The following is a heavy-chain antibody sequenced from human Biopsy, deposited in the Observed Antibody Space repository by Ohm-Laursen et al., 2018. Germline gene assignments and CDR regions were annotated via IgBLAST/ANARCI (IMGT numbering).Heavy chain of an antibody. Sequence: SQTLSLTCTVSGGSISSYYWNWIRQPAGGGLEYIGRLYTTGSTNYNPSLRSRVTMSADTSKNQFSLNLRSVTAADTAVYFCARSIDYGNSYFQYWGQGILVTVPS. CDR2: LYTTGST. V-gene: IGHV4-4*07. CDR1: GGSISSYY. D-gene: IGHD4/OR15-4a*01. CDR3: ARSIDYGNSYFQY. J-gene: IGHJ1*01.